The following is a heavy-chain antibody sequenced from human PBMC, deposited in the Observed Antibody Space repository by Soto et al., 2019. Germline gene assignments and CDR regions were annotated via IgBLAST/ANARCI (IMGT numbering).Heavy chain of an antibody. CDR1: GGTFSSYT. CDR3: AREVYGDINWFDP. J-gene: IGHJ5*02. Sequence: SVKVSCKASGGTFSSYTISWVRQAPGQGLEWMGRIIPILGIANYAQKFQGRVTITADKSTSTAYMELSSLRSEDTAVYYCAREVYGDINWFDPWGQGTLVTVSS. V-gene: IGHV1-69*04. CDR2: IIPILGIA. D-gene: IGHD4-17*01.